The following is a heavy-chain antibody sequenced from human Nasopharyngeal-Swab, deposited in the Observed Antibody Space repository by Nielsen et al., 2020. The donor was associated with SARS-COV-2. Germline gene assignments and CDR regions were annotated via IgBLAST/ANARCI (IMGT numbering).Heavy chain of an antibody. CDR3: ARQEDIVVVPAALYSYYYGIDV. D-gene: IGHD2-2*01. CDR2: INHSGST. Sequence: SETLSLTCAVYGGSFSGYYWSWIRQPPGKGLEWIGEINHSGSTNYNPSLKRRVTISVDTSKNQFSLRLSSVTAADTAVYYCARQEDIVVVPAALYSYYYGIDVWGQGTTVTVSS. V-gene: IGHV4-34*01. CDR1: GGSFSGYY. J-gene: IGHJ6*02.